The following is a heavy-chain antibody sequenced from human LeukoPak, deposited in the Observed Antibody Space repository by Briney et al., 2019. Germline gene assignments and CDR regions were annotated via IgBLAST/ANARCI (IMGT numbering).Heavy chain of an antibody. D-gene: IGHD3-16*01. CDR1: GFTFSTYD. CDR3: AKDLTYTSQGGSDS. V-gene: IGHV3-30*02. Sequence: GSLXLSCTASGFTFSTYDMHWVRQAPGKGLQWVTFIRYDGNSESYADSVKGRFIISRDNSKNTLYLQMNSLRAEDTALYFCAKDLTYTSQGGSDSWGQGTLVIVSS. J-gene: IGHJ4*02. CDR2: IRYDGNSE.